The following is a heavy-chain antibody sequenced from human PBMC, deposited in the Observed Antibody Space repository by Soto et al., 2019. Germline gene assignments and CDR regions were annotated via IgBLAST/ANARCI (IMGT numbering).Heavy chain of an antibody. V-gene: IGHV3-23*01. CDR1: GFTFSNYA. J-gene: IGHJ4*02. Sequence: GGSLRLSCAASGFTFSNYAMTWVRQAPGKGLEWVSALSGSGVSTYYADSVTGRFTISRDNSKNTVYLQMNSLRAEDTAVYYCAKIESRFHYDSSGYYPFDYWGQGT. CDR2: LSGSGVST. CDR3: AKIESRFHYDSSGYYPFDY. D-gene: IGHD3-22*01.